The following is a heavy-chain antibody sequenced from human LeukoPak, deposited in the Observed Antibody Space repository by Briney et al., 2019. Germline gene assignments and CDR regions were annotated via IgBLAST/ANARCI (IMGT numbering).Heavy chain of an antibody. J-gene: IGHJ4*02. CDR2: ISAYNGNT. CDR1: GYTFTSYA. V-gene: IGHV1-18*01. Sequence: ASVKVSCKASGYTFTSYAISWVRQAPGQGLEWMGWISAYNGNTNYAQKIQGRVTITTDRSTSTAYMELSSLRSDDTAFYDFARESVKFDWYSGPADCGGQAT. CDR3: ARESVKFDWYSGPADC. D-gene: IGHD2-21*02.